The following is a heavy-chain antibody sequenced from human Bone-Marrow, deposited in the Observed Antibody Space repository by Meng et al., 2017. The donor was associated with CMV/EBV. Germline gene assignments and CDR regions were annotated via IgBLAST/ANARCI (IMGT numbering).Heavy chain of an antibody. J-gene: IGHJ4*02. CDR1: GFTFSSYA. V-gene: IGHV3-23*01. Sequence: GESLKISCAASGFTFSSYAISWVRQAPGKGLEWVSAISGSGGSTYYADSVKGRFTISRDNSKNTLYLQMNSLRAEDTAVYYCAKMRRDGYNSGGRFDYWGQGTLVTVSS. CDR3: AKMRRDGYNSGGRFDY. D-gene: IGHD5-24*01. CDR2: ISGSGGST.